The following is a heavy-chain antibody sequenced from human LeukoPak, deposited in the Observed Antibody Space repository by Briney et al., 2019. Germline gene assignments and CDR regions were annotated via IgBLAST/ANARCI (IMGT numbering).Heavy chain of an antibody. CDR3: ARGPAGDY. V-gene: IGHV1-8*01. CDR2: MNPNSGDT. CDR1: GYTFTSYD. J-gene: IGHJ4*02. Sequence: ASVKVPCKASGYTFTSYDICWVRQATGQGLEWMGWMNPNSGDTGYAQNFQGRVTMTRDTSISTAYMELSSLRSDDTAVYYCARGPAGDYWRQGTLVTVSS.